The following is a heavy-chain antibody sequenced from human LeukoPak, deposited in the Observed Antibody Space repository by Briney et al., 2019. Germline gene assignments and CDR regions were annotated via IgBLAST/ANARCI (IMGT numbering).Heavy chain of an antibody. CDR1: GFTFSSYS. D-gene: IGHD5-18*01. J-gene: IGHJ4*02. Sequence: GGSLRLSCAASGFTFSSYSMNWVRQAPGKGLEWVSSISSSSSYIYYADSVKGRFTISRDNAKNSLYLQMNSLRAEDTAVYYCASGDTAVVYFDYWGQGTLVTVSS. V-gene: IGHV3-21*01. CDR2: ISSSSSYI. CDR3: ASGDTAVVYFDY.